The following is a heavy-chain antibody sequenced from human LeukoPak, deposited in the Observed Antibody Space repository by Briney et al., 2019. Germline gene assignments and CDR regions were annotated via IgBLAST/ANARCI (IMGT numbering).Heavy chain of an antibody. CDR2: IKRNTDTGTT. CDR1: GLSFSNAR. CDR3: TAGDRGWQDY. Sequence: PGGSLRLSCAASGLSFSNARMSWVRQAPGKGLEWVAHIKRNTDTGTTNYGASVEGRFTVSRDDSKNTLYLQMNNLKIEDTAVYYCTAGDRGWQDYWGQGTLVTVSS. V-gene: IGHV3-15*01. J-gene: IGHJ4*02. D-gene: IGHD6-19*01.